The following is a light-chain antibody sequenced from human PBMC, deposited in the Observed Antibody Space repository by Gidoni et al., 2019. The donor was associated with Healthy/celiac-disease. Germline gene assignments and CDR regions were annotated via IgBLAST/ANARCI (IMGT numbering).Light chain of an antibody. J-gene: IGLJ2*01. CDR2: QDS. V-gene: IGLV3-1*01. CDR3: QAWDSSTAV. Sequence: YALTQPPSASGSPGQTASITCPGDKLGDKYACWYQQKPGQSPVLVIYQDSKRPSGIPERFSGSNSGNTATLTISGTQAMDEADYYCQAWDSSTAVFGGGTKLTVL. CDR1: KLGDKY.